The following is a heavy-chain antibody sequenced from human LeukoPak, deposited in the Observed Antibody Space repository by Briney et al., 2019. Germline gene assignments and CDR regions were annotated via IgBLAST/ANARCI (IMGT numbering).Heavy chain of an antibody. CDR2: MYYSGST. J-gene: IGHJ4*02. CDR3: ARTPAYGSGRSSFDY. CDR1: GGSISSNTYN. V-gene: IGHV4-39*01. D-gene: IGHD3-10*01. Sequence: PSETLSLTCSVSGGSISSNTYNWGWIRQPPGKGLEWIGSMYYSGSTYYNPSLKSRVTISVDTSKNQFSLKLTSVTAADTAVYYCARTPAYGSGRSSFDYWGQGTLVTVSS.